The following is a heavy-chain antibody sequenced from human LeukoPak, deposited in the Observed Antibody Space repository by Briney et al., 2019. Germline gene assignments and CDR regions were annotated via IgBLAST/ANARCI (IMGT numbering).Heavy chain of an antibody. CDR2: ISSSGSTI. J-gene: IGHJ4*02. D-gene: IGHD5-12*01. CDR1: GFTFSDYY. CDR3: ARVVATADLAYYFDY. Sequence: PGGSLRLSCAASGFTFSDYYMSWIRQAPGKGLEWVSYISSSGSTIYYADSVKGRFTISRDNAKNSLYLQMNSLRAEDTAVYYCARVVATADLAYYFDYWGQGTLVTVSS. V-gene: IGHV3-11*01.